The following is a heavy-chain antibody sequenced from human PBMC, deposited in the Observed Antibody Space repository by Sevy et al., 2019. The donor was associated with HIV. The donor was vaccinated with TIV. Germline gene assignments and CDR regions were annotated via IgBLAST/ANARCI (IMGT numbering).Heavy chain of an antibody. J-gene: IGHJ6*02. D-gene: IGHD6-6*01. Sequence: GGSLRLSCAASGFTFSSYGMHWVRQAPAKGLEWVAVIWYDGSNKYYADFVKGRVTISRDNSKNTLFLQMNSLRDEDTAVYYCARGLAALPGYYYGMDVWGQGTTVTVSS. CDR2: IWYDGSNK. CDR3: ARGLAALPGYYYGMDV. CDR1: GFTFSSYG. V-gene: IGHV3-33*01.